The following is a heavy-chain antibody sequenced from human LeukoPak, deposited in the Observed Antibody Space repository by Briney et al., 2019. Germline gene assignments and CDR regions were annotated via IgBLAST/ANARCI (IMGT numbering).Heavy chain of an antibody. CDR1: GFTFSSCA. D-gene: IGHD5-18*01. CDR2: ITYNGSNN. J-gene: IGHJ4*02. CDR3: SRGDLQLALGNYFDY. Sequence: PGGSLRLSCAASGFTFSSCAMHWVRQAPGKGLEWVGVITYNGSNNYYADSVNGRFTITRNNSKNTLYLQVNSLRPDDTAVYYCSRGDLQLALGNYFDYWGQGTLVTVSS. V-gene: IGHV3-30-3*01.